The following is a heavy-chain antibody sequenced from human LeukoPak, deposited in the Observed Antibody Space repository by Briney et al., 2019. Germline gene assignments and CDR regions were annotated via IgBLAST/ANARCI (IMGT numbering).Heavy chain of an antibody. CDR1: GFTFSKYG. D-gene: IGHD4-17*01. J-gene: IGHJ4*02. Sequence: GGSLRLSCVTTGFTFSKYGMHWVRQAPGKGLEWVAVISYDGNNKYYADSVKGRFTISRDNSKNTLYLQMNSLGTEDSAVYYCARDNHGDYYFDYWGQGTLVTVSS. CDR2: ISYDGNNK. CDR3: ARDNHGDYYFDY. V-gene: IGHV3-30*03.